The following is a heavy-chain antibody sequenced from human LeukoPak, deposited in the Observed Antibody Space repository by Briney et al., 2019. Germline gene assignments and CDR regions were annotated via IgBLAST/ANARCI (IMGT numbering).Heavy chain of an antibody. J-gene: IGHJ4*02. CDR1: GFTFSSYA. D-gene: IGHD3-22*01. CDR2: ITGGGDTT. Sequence: GGSLRLSCAASGFTFSSYAMTWVRQAPGKGLEWVSAITGGGDTTYYADSVKGRFTISRDNSKNTLYLQMNNLRAEDTAIYYCAKDLAGSSGYSFDYWGQGTLVTVSS. CDR3: AKDLAGSSGYSFDY. V-gene: IGHV3-23*01.